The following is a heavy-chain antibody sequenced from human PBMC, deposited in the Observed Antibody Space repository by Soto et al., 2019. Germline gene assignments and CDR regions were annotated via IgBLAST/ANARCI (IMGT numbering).Heavy chain of an antibody. V-gene: IGHV3-33*01. CDR2: IWYDGSNK. CDR1: GFTFSSYG. J-gene: IGHJ3*02. Sequence: GGSLRLSCAASGFTFSSYGMHWVRQAPGKGLEWVAVIWYDGSNKYYADSVKGRFTISRDNSKNTLYLQMNSLRAEDTAVYYCARDFWEGGAFDIWGQGTMVTVSS. CDR3: ARDFWEGGAFDI. D-gene: IGHD3-3*01.